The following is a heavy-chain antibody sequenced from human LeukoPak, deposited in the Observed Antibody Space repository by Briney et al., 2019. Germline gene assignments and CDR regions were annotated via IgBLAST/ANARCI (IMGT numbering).Heavy chain of an antibody. V-gene: IGHV3-23*01. Sequence: GGSLRLSCAASGFTFANYAMSWVRQGPGKGLEWVSTISGSGGSTYYADSVKGRFTISRDNGKNSLYLQMNSLRDEDTAVYYCVRGDGWFGELLNFDNWGQGTLVTVSS. CDR2: ISGSGGST. D-gene: IGHD3-10*01. J-gene: IGHJ4*02. CDR3: VRGDGWFGELLNFDN. CDR1: GFTFANYA.